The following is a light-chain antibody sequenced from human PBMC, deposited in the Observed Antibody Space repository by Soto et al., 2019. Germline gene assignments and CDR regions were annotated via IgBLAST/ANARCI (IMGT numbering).Light chain of an antibody. CDR2: DAS. J-gene: IGKJ4*01. CDR3: QQYYSTPLT. CDR1: QSVSSN. V-gene: IGKV3D-15*01. Sequence: EIVMTQSPATLSVSPGERATLSCRASQSVSSNLAWYQQKPGQAPRLLIYDASNRAAGIPARFSGSGSGTDFTLTISSLQAEDVAVYYCQQYYSTPLTFGGGTKVDIK.